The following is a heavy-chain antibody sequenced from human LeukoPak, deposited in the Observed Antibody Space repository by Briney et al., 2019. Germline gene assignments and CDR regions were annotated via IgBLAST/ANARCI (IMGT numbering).Heavy chain of an antibody. Sequence: ASVEVSCKASGYTFTSYGISWVRQAPGQGLEWMGWISAYNGNTNYAQKLQGRVTMTTDTSTSTAYMELRSLRSDDTAVYYCARETYCGGDCSSDYWGQGTLVTVSS. D-gene: IGHD2-21*02. CDR1: GYTFTSYG. CDR3: ARETYCGGDCSSDY. J-gene: IGHJ4*02. CDR2: ISAYNGNT. V-gene: IGHV1-18*01.